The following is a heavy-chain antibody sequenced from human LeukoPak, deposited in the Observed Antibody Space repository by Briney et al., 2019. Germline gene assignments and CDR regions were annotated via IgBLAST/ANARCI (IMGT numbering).Heavy chain of an antibody. CDR3: TTDPVPTTILTYYFDY. CDR2: IKSKADGGTT. Sequence: VKPGGSLRLSCAASGFTFSYAWMSWVRQAPGKGLEWGGHIKSKADGGTTDYAAPVKGRFTISRDDSKNTLYLQMNSLTTEDTAVYYCTTDPVPTTILTYYFDYWGPGTLVTVSS. D-gene: IGHD1-1*01. CDR1: GFTFSYAW. V-gene: IGHV3-15*01. J-gene: IGHJ4*02.